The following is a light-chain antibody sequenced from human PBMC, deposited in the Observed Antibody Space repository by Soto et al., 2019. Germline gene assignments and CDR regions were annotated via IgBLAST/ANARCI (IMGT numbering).Light chain of an antibody. CDR3: QQYYNTPQT. J-gene: IGKJ1*01. CDR2: WAS. CDR1: QSVLYSSNNKNY. V-gene: IGKV4-1*01. Sequence: DIVMTQSPDSLAVSLGERATINCKSSQSVLYSSNNKNYLAWYQQKPGQPPKLLIYWASTRESGVPDRFGGSGSGTDFTLTISSLQAEDVAVYYCQQYYNTPQTFGQGTKVEIK.